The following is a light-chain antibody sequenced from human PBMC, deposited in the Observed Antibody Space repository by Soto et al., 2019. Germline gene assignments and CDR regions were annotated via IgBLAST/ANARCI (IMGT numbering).Light chain of an antibody. J-gene: IGKJ4*01. CDR2: AAS. V-gene: IGKV1-39*01. CDR1: QTINNY. CDR3: QESITAPLT. Sequence: DIQMTQPPSSLSASVGDRVTITCRASQTINNYLNWYQQKPGKAPKLLIYAASSLQSGVPSRFSGSGSGTDFTLTISSLQAEDSATYFCQESITAPLTFGGGTKVEVE.